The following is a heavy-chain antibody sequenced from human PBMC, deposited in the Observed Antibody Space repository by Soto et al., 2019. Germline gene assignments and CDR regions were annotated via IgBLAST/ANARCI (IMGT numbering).Heavy chain of an antibody. CDR2: ISSSSSTI. D-gene: IGHD3-3*01. Sequence: GWSLRLSCAASGFTFSSYSMNWVRQAPGKGLEWVSYISSSSSTIYYADSVKGRFTISRDNAKNSLYLQMNSLRDEDTAVYYCARDLSPWYDFWSGPKPYYFDYWGQGTLVTVSS. CDR3: ARDLSPWYDFWSGPKPYYFDY. V-gene: IGHV3-48*02. J-gene: IGHJ4*02. CDR1: GFTFSSYS.